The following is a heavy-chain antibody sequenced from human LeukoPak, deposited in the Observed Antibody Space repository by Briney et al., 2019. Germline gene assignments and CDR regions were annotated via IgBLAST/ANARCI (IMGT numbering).Heavy chain of an antibody. Sequence: ASVKVSCKASGYTFTSYYMHWVRQAPGQGLEWMGIINPSGGSKSYAQKFQGRVTLTRDTSTSIVYMELSSLISEDTAVDYCARGQVYGSGSYYNTPFRYWGQGTLVTVSS. CDR1: GYTFTSYY. CDR3: ARGQVYGSGSYYNTPFRY. V-gene: IGHV1-46*01. D-gene: IGHD3-10*01. J-gene: IGHJ4*02. CDR2: INPSGGSK.